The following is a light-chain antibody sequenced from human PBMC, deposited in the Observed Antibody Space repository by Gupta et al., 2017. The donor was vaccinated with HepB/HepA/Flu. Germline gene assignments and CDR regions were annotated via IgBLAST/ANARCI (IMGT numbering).Light chain of an antibody. Sequence: IQMIHSPSTLSASVGDRVTITCQASQELNYDLNWYQQKPGRAPKLLIYDASNLERGVPSRFSGSGSGTYFTFTINNLQPEDFAIYSCQQQNNLPFTFGQGTKLEI. V-gene: IGKV1-33*01. J-gene: IGKJ2*01. CDR3: QQQNNLPFT. CDR1: QELNYD. CDR2: DAS.